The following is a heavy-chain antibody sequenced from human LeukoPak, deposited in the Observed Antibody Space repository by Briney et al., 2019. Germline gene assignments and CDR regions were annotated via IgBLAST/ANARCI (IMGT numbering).Heavy chain of an antibody. CDR2: IYSGGNT. J-gene: IGHJ4*02. CDR1: GFTVSSNY. D-gene: IGHD3-22*01. V-gene: IGHV3-53*01. CDR3: ARVFLSYDSSAYPFDY. Sequence: GGSLRLSCAASGFTVSSNYMSLVRQAPGKGLEWVSVIYSGGNTYYADSVKGRFTISRDNSKNTLFLQMNGLRPEDTAVYFCARVFLSYDSSAYPFDYWGQGTLVTVSS.